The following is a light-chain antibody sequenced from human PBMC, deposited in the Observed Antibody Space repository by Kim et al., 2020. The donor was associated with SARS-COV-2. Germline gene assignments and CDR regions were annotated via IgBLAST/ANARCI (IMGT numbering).Light chain of an antibody. Sequence: VVLTQSPGTLSLSPGERATLSCRASQSMSAGYLTWYQQKPGQAPRLLMSGTSTRATGIPDRFSGSKSGTDFILTINRLEPEDSAIYYCHLLSSSPYYSFGQGTKLEI. CDR2: GTS. V-gene: IGKV3-20*01. CDR1: QSMSAGY. CDR3: HLLSSSPYYS. J-gene: IGKJ2*03.